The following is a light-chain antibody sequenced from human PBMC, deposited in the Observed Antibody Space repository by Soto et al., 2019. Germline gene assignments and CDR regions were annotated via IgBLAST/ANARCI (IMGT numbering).Light chain of an antibody. CDR2: EVS. V-gene: IGLV2-8*01. Sequence: QSVLTQPPSASGSPGHTVTISCTGTNSDVGAYNYVSWYQQLPGKAPKLIIYEVSKRPSGVPDRFSGSKSGNTASLTVSGLQAEDEADYYCTSYAGTYSFFYVFGPGTKVTVL. J-gene: IGLJ1*01. CDR1: NSDVGAYNY. CDR3: TSYAGTYSFFYV.